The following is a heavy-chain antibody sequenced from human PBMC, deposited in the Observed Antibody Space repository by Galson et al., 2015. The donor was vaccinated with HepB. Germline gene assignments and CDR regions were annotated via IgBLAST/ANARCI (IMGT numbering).Heavy chain of an antibody. CDR2: ITWNGDYT. D-gene: IGHD3-16*01. V-gene: IGHV3-43*01. Sequence: SLRLSCAASGFTFDDSTMHWVRQVPGKGLQWVSLITWNGDYTYYADSVRGRFTISRDNSKNSLHLQMNSLRIEDTALYYCAKDMGKRGSGCGANLDSWGQGTPVTVSS. CDR3: AKDMGKRGSGCGANLDS. J-gene: IGHJ4*02. CDR1: GFTFDDST.